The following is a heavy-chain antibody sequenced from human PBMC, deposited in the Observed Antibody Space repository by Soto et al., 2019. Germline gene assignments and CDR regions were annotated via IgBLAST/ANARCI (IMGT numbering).Heavy chain of an antibody. D-gene: IGHD4-4*01. Sequence: GGSLRLSCAASGFTFSSYDMHWVRQATGKGLEWVSAIGTAGDTYYPGSVKGRFTISRENVKNSLYLQMNSLRAGDTAVYYCARATVTDHYYYYYYMDVWGKGTTVTVS. CDR1: GFTFSSYD. J-gene: IGHJ6*03. CDR2: IGTAGDT. CDR3: ARATVTDHYYYYYYMDV. V-gene: IGHV3-13*01.